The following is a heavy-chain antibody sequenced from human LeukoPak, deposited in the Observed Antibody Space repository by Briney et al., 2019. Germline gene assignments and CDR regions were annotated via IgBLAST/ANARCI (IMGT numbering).Heavy chain of an antibody. D-gene: IGHD1-14*01. J-gene: IGHJ4*02. V-gene: IGHV3-21*01. Sequence: GGSLRLSCAASGFTFSTYSMNWVRQAPGKGLEWVSSISSSSSYIYYADSVKGRFTISRDNAKNSLYLQMNSLRAEDTAVYYCARSEVWNPSGTFDYWGQGTLITVSS. CDR2: ISSSSSYI. CDR3: ARSEVWNPSGTFDY. CDR1: GFTFSTYS.